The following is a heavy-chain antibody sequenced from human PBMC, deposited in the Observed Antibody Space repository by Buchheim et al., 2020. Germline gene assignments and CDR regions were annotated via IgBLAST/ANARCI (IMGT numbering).Heavy chain of an antibody. CDR3: AISGDVDY. CDR1: GFTFSDYG. Sequence: QVQLVESGGGVVQPGRSLRLSCAASGFTFSDYGMHWVRQAPGKGLEWVARISYDGSNKYFADSVKGRFTISRDNSKSTLYLQMNSLRTEDTAVYYCAISGDVDYRGQGTL. CDR2: ISYDGSNK. D-gene: IGHD5-12*01. V-gene: IGHV3-30*03. J-gene: IGHJ4*02.